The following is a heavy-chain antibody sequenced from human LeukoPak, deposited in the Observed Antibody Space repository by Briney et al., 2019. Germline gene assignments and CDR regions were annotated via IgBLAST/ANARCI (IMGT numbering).Heavy chain of an antibody. CDR2: INPNSGGT. CDR1: RYTFTGYY. D-gene: IGHD3-9*01. CDR3: ARDLARLAYNWFDP. J-gene: IGHJ5*02. V-gene: IGHV1-2*02. Sequence: ASVKVSCKASRYTFTGYYMHWVRQAPGQGLEWMGWINPNSGGTNYEQKFQGRVTITRDTSISTAYMELSRLRSDDTAVYYCARDLARLAYNWFDPWGQGTLVTVSS.